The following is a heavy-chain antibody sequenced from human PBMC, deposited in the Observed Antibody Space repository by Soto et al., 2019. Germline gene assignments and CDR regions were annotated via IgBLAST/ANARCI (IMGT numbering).Heavy chain of an antibody. V-gene: IGHV3-23*01. CDR3: AREHGLFSFFDY. D-gene: IGHD3-22*01. Sequence: GGSLRLSCAASGFTFSSSAMSWVRQAPGKGLEWVSAISGSGGNTYYADSVKGRFTISRDNSKNTLYLQMNSLRAEDTAVYYCAREHGLFSFFDYWGQGTPVTV. CDR2: ISGSGGNT. CDR1: GFTFSSSA. J-gene: IGHJ4*02.